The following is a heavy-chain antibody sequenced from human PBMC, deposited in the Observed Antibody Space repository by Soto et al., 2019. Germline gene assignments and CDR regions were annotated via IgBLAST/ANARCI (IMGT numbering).Heavy chain of an antibody. CDR1: GFTFSSYA. D-gene: IGHD3-10*01. CDR2: ISGSGGST. J-gene: IGHJ4*02. Sequence: EVQLLESGGGLVQPGGSLRLSCAASGFTFSSYAMSWVRQAPGKGLEWVSAISGSGGSTYYADSVKGRFTISRDNSKNTLYLQMNSLRAEDTAIYYCAKDAFPLWFGESRNTGFDYWGQGTLVTVSS. CDR3: AKDAFPLWFGESRNTGFDY. V-gene: IGHV3-23*01.